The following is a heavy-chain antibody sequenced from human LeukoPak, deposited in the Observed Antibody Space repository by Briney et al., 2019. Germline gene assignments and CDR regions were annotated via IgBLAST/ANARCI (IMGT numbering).Heavy chain of an antibody. J-gene: IGHJ4*02. V-gene: IGHV1-18*01. CDR2: ISVYNGNT. Sequence: ASVKVSCKASGYTFSSYGITWVRQAPGQGLEWMGWISVYNGNTKSAQKVQGRVTMTTDTSTNTAYMELRSLRFDDTAVYYCARDSGGYSYGSDYWGQGTLVTVSS. CDR3: ARDSGGYSYGSDY. CDR1: GYTFSSYG. D-gene: IGHD5-18*01.